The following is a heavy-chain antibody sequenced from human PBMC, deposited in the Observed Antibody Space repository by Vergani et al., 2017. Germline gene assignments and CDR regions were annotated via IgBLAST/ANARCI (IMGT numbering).Heavy chain of an antibody. V-gene: IGHV3-23*04. CDR2: ISGSGGST. D-gene: IGHD3-10*01. J-gene: IGHJ6*02. CDR1: GFTFSSYA. CDR3: AKDIYNTMVRGVIPGGMDV. Sequence: EVQMVESGGGLVQPGGSLRLSCAASGFTFSSYAMSWVRQAPGKGLEWVSAISGSGGSTYYADSVKGRFTISRDNSKNTLYLQMNSLRAEDTAVYYCAKDIYNTMVRGVIPGGMDVWGQGTTVTVSS.